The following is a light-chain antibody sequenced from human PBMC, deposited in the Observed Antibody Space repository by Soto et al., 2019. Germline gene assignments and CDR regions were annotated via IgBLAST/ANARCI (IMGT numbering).Light chain of an antibody. J-gene: IGKJ1*01. V-gene: IGKV1-39*01. CDR1: QSISSY. CDR3: QQSYSTPRT. CDR2: AAS. Sequence: DIQMTQSPSSLSASVGDRVTITCRASQSISSYLNWYQQKPGKAPKXLIYAASSLQSGVPSRFSGSGSGTDLTITISSLQPEDGETYYCQQSYSTPRTFGQGTKVDIK.